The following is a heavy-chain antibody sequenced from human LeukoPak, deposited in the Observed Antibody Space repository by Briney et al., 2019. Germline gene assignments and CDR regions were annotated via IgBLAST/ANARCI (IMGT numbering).Heavy chain of an antibody. J-gene: IGHJ6*03. CDR1: GFNFSLYS. V-gene: IGHV3-48*01. CDR2: ISSGSDTL. CDR3: AGDPARPPRYYMDV. Sequence: GGSLRLSCAASGFNFSLYSMNWVRQAPGKGLEWISYISSGSDTLYYAEAVKGRFTVSRDNAKNSLYLQMNSLRADDSAMYYCAGDPARPPRYYMDVWGKGTTVTVSS.